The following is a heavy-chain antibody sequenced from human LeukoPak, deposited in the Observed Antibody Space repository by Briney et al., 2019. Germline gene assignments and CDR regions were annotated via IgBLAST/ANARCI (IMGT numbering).Heavy chain of an antibody. D-gene: IGHD3-22*01. CDR3: ARDKDSRLFGHYFDY. V-gene: IGHV4-4*02. J-gene: IGHJ4*02. CDR1: GGSISSSNW. CDR2: IYHSGST. Sequence: SETLSLTCAVSGGSISSSNWWSWVRQPPGKGLEWIGEIYHSGSTNYNPSLKSRVTISVDKSKNQFSLKLSSVTAADTAVYYCARDKDSRLFGHYFDYWGQGTLVTVSS.